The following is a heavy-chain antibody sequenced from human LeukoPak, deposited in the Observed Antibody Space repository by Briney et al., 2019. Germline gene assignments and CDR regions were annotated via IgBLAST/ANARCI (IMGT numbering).Heavy chain of an antibody. Sequence: GGSLRLSCAASGFTFSSYSMNWVRQAPGKGLEWVSYISSSSSTIYYADSVKGRFTISRDNAKKSVYLQMNSLRAEDTAVYYCARGALDAATPFDSWGQGTLVTVSS. V-gene: IGHV3-48*04. CDR2: ISSSSSTI. CDR3: ARGALDAATPFDS. CDR1: GFTFSSYS. D-gene: IGHD2-15*01. J-gene: IGHJ5*01.